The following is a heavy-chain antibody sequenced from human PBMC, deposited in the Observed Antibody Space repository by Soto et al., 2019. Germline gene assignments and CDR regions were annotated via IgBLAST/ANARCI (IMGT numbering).Heavy chain of an antibody. CDR2: NVPIYRTA. J-gene: IGHJ4*02. D-gene: IGHD6-13*01. V-gene: IGHV1-69*01. CDR1: GGTFSSYR. CDR3: VRDSGSKLSSS. Sequence: SVKVSCKASGGTFSSYRINWVRQAPGQGLEWVGGNVPIYRTADYEQKFQGRVTITADESARTSYMELPSLKSQDTAVYYCVRDSGSKLSSSWGQGTLVTVSS.